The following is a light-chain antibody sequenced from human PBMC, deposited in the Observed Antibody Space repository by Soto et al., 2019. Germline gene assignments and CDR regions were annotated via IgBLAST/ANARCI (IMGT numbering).Light chain of an antibody. CDR3: CSYAGSSTLYVV. J-gene: IGLJ2*01. CDR1: SSDVGSYNL. V-gene: IGLV2-23*01. Sequence: QSVLTQPASVSGSPGQSITISCTGTSSDVGSYNLVSWYQQHPGKAPKLMIYEGSKRPSGVSNRFSGSKSGNTASLTISGLQAEEEADYYCCSYAGSSTLYVVFGGGTKVTVL. CDR2: EGS.